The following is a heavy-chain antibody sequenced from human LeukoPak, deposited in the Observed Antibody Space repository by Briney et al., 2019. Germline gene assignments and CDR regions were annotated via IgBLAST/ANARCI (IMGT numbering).Heavy chain of an antibody. CDR3: ARHRLLWFGEPDY. D-gene: IGHD3-10*01. V-gene: IGHV4-38-2*02. CDR2: IYNSGST. J-gene: IGHJ4*02. CDR1: GYSISSGYF. Sequence: TSETLSLTCTVSGYSISSGYFWGWIRQPPGKGLEWIGTIYNSGSTYYNASLESRVTISVDTSKNQFSLKLSSVTAADTAVYYCARHRLLWFGEPDYWGQGTLVTVSS.